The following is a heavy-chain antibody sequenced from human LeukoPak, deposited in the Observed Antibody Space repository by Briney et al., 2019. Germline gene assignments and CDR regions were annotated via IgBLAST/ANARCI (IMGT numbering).Heavy chain of an antibody. CDR3: VRDSSSSSLADP. CDR2: INPSGGSA. D-gene: IGHD2-2*01. V-gene: IGHV1-46*01. CDR1: GYTFTSYY. J-gene: IGHJ5*02. Sequence: ASVKVSFMASGYTFTSYYMHWVRQAPGQGREGMGIINPSGGSATYAQKFQGRVTMTRDTSTSTVYMALSSLRSEDTAVYYCVRDSSSSSLADPWGQGTLVTVSS.